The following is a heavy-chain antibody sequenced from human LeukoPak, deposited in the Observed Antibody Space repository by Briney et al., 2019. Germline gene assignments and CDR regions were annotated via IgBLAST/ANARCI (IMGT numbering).Heavy chain of an antibody. CDR1: GYSISSGYY. J-gene: IGHJ4*02. Sequence: SETLSLTCTVSGYSISSGYYWGWIRQPPGKGLEWIGSIYHSGSTYYNPSLKSRVTISVDTSKNQFSLKLSSVTAADTAVYYCARHSRRGYDTSSSWYYFDYWGQGTLVTVSS. CDR3: ARHSRRGYDTSSSWYYFDY. CDR2: IYHSGST. D-gene: IGHD6-13*01. V-gene: IGHV4-38-2*02.